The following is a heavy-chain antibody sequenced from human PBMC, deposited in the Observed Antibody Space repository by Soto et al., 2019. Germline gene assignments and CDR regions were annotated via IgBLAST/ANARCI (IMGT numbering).Heavy chain of an antibody. Sequence: GESLKISCEASGYDFVSYWIAWVRQMPGKGLEWMGIIYPGDSEAIYSPPFQGRVTISADKSTTTVYLQWSSLKASDTAMYYCARTDGYEIGYWGQGTLVTVSS. J-gene: IGHJ4*02. CDR3: ARTDGYEIGY. CDR2: IYPGDSEA. D-gene: IGHD5-12*01. V-gene: IGHV5-51*01. CDR1: GYDFVSYW.